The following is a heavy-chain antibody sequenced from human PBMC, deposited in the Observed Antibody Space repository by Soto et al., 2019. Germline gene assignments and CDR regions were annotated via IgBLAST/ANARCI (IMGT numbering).Heavy chain of an antibody. V-gene: IGHV1-18*01. CDR2: ISAYNGNT. J-gene: IGHJ4*02. CDR3: ASIAAPHGGDY. CDR1: GYPFTSYG. D-gene: IGHD6-6*01. Sequence: ASVKVSCKASGYPFTSYGISWARQAPGQGLEWMGWISAYNGNTNYAQKLQGRVTMTTDTSTSTAYMELRSLRSDDTAVYYCASIAAPHGGDYWGQGTLVTVSS.